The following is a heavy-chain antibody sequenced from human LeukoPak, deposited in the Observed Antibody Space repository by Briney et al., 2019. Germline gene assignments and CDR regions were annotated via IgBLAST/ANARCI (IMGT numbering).Heavy chain of an antibody. J-gene: IGHJ4*02. CDR2: IYSGGST. Sequence: PGGSLRLSCAASGFTFSSYAMSWVRQAPGKGLEWVSVIYSGGSTYYADSVKGRFTISRDNSKNTLYLQMNSLRAEDTAVYYCARYYYDSSGFYFDYWGQGTLVTVSS. CDR1: GFTFSSYA. CDR3: ARYYYDSSGFYFDY. V-gene: IGHV3-53*01. D-gene: IGHD3-22*01.